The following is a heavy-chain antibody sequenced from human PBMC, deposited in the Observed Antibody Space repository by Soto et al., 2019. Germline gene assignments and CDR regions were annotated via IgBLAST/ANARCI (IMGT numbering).Heavy chain of an antibody. Sequence: QVQLVQSGAEVKKPGASVKVSCKASGYTFTSYGISWVRQAPGQGLEWMGWISAYNGNTNSAQKLQGRVTMAPDTSTRTVYMELRRLRSDDTAVSSCARDRGSYALDFWGQGTLVTVSS. CDR1: GYTFTSYG. CDR2: ISAYNGNT. V-gene: IGHV1-18*01. J-gene: IGHJ4*02. CDR3: ARDRGSYALDF. D-gene: IGHD1-26*01.